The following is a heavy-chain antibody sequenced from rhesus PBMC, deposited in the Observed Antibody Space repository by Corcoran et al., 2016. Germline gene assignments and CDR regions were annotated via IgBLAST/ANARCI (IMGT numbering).Heavy chain of an antibody. J-gene: IGHJ4*01. Sequence: QVQLQESGPGLVTPSETLSLICAVSGGSISGYYWYRLRPPPGPGLEWIGYLGGRSGSTYYNPSLKSRVTISTDTSKNQFSLKLSSVTAADTAVYYCARNLGYSSWSHFDYWGQGVLVTVSS. CDR1: GGSISGYY. V-gene: IGHV4-165*02. D-gene: IGHD6-13*01. CDR2: LGGRSGST. CDR3: ARNLGYSSWSHFDY.